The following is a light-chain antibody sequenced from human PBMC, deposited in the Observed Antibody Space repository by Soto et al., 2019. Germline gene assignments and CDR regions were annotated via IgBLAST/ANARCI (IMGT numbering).Light chain of an antibody. Sequence: EFLLTQSPATLSLSPGERAPLPCRASQSVSTYLDWYQQKPGQAPRLLIYDASNRVPGIPARFRGGGSGKDFTLTISSLELDVFAGYYCQQLRNWQITLGQGTRWRL. CDR1: QSVSTY. J-gene: IGKJ5*01. CDR2: DAS. CDR3: QQLRNWQIT. V-gene: IGKV3-11*01.